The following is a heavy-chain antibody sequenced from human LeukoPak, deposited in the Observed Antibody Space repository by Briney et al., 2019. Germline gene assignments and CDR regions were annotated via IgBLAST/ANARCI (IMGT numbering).Heavy chain of an antibody. CDR2: IRYDGSAY. V-gene: IGHV3-30*02. J-gene: IGHJ5*02. CDR3: AIDVWFGDYRWFDP. CDR1: GFTFSRYG. D-gene: IGHD3-10*01. Sequence: GGSLRLSCVASGFTFSRYGIHWVGQPPGKGLEWVAVIRYDGSAYSYADSVKGRFTISRDNSKDTLYLQMSSLRAEDTAVYFCAIDVWFGDYRWFDPWGQGTLVTVSS.